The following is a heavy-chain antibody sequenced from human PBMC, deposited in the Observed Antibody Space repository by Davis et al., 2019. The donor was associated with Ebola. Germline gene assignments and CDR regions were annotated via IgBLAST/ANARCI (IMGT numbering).Heavy chain of an antibody. CDR2: IFPSGST. D-gene: IGHD6-19*01. CDR1: GGSISSYY. CDR3: ARQTVASATPLDY. J-gene: IGHJ4*02. V-gene: IGHV4-59*08. Sequence: MPSETLSLTCTVSGGSISSYYWTWIRQPPGKGLEWIGWIFPSGSTSYNPSLTSRVTMSIDTSNHQFPLKLSSVTAADTAIYYCARQTVASATPLDYWGQGTLVTVSS.